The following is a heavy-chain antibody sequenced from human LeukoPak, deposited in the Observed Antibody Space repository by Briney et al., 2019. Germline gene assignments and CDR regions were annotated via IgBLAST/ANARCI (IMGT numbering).Heavy chain of an antibody. V-gene: IGHV4-34*01. Sequence: PSETLSLTCAVSGVSVNDYYWSWIRQSPEKGLEWIGEVSPGGYTTYNPSLKSRVIISEDTSENHLSLNVRSVTAADTGVYYCASRSLRIAAARCFDNWGQGTPVTVS. CDR3: ASRSLRIAAARCFDN. CDR2: VSPGGYT. J-gene: IGHJ4*02. D-gene: IGHD6-13*01. CDR1: GVSVNDYY.